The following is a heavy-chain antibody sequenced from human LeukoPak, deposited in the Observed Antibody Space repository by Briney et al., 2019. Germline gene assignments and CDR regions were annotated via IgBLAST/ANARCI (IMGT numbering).Heavy chain of an antibody. CDR3: ARDGMGKTRRGAFDI. CDR1: GFTFSSYS. V-gene: IGHV3-30*03. D-gene: IGHD7-27*01. J-gene: IGHJ3*02. Sequence: GGSLRLSCAASGFTFSSYSMNWVRQAPGKGLEWVAVISYDGSNKYYADSVKGRFTISRDNSKNTLYLQMNSLRAEDTAVYYCARDGMGKTRRGAFDIWGQGTMVTVSS. CDR2: ISYDGSNK.